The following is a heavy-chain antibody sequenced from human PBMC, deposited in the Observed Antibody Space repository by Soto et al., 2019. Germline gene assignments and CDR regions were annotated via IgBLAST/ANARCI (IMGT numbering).Heavy chain of an antibody. V-gene: IGHV3-7*01. CDR1: GFTFSNYW. CDR2: INQNGGAM. Sequence: EVQLVESGGGLVQPGGSLRLSCAASGFTFSNYWMTWVRQAPGKGLEWVASINQNGGAMHYVDSVKGRFTVSRDNAKNSVSLQGNSLRAEDAAVFYCARVWNEGRFDYLGQGTLVTVSS. J-gene: IGHJ4*02. CDR3: ARVWNEGRFDY. D-gene: IGHD1-1*01.